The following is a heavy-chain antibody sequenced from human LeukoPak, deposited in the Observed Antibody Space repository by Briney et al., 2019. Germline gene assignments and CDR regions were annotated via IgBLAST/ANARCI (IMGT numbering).Heavy chain of an antibody. Sequence: GGSLRLSCAASGFTFGDYAMSWVRQAPGKGLEWVSAIDSVKGRFTVSRDNSKNTLYLQMKSLRAGDTALYYCVGGYQLLLFDDWGQGTLVTVSS. V-gene: IGHV3-23*01. D-gene: IGHD2-2*01. CDR1: GFTFGDYA. CDR2: I. J-gene: IGHJ4*02. CDR3: VGGYQLLLFDD.